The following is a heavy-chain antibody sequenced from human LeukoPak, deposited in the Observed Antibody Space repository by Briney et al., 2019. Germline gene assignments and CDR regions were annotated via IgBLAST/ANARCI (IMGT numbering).Heavy chain of an antibody. CDR3: ARTPYCGSVCYVDY. J-gene: IGHJ4*02. V-gene: IGHV2-70*04. D-gene: IGHD2-21*02. CDR1: GFSLSTSGMR. CDR2: IDWDDDK. Sequence: SGPALVKPTQTLTLTCTFSGFSLSTSGMRVSWIRQPPGKALEWLARIDWDDDKFYSTSLKTRLTISKDTSKNQVVLTMTNMDPVDTATYYCARTPYCGSVCYVDYWGQGTLVTVSS.